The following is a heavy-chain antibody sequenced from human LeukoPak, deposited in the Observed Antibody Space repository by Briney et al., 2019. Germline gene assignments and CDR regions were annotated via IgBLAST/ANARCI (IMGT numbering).Heavy chain of an antibody. CDR3: ARFPQTNCGGDCYLGDY. D-gene: IGHD2-21*02. CDR2: INPSGGST. V-gene: IGHV1-46*01. CDR1: GYTFTSYY. J-gene: IGHJ4*02. Sequence: GASVKVSCKASGYTFTSYYMHWVRQAPGQGLEWMGIINPSGGSTNYAQKFQGRVTMTRDTSTSTVYMELSSLRSEDTAVYYCARFPQTNCGGDCYLGDYWGQGTLVTVSS.